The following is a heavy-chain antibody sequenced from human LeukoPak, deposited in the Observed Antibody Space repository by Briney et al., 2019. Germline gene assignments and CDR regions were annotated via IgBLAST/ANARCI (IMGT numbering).Heavy chain of an antibody. V-gene: IGHV3-74*01. D-gene: IGHD3-10*01. J-gene: IGHJ4*02. CDR3: AIVSSLWSFDS. Sequence: PGGSLRLSCAASGFTFRSYWMHWVRQTPGKGLVWVSRISPDGGSTAYADSVKGRFTISRDNARNTLYLQLSSLGAEDTALYYCAIVSSLWSFDSWGQGTLVTVSS. CDR2: ISPDGGST. CDR1: GFTFRSYW.